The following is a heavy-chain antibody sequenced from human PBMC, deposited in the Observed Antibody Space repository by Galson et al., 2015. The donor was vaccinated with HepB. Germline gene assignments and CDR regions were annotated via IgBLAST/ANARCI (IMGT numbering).Heavy chain of an antibody. CDR1: GFTSSSYS. J-gene: IGHJ4*02. V-gene: IGHV3-21*01. Sequence: SLRLSCAASGFTSSSYSMNWVRQAPGKGLEWVSSISSSSSYIYYADSVKGRFTISRDNAKNSLYLQMNSLRAEDTAVYYCARGLYCSSTSCYDSSSWNADYWGQGTPVTVSS. D-gene: IGHD2-2*01. CDR3: ARGLYCSSTSCYDSSSWNADY. CDR2: ISSSSSYI.